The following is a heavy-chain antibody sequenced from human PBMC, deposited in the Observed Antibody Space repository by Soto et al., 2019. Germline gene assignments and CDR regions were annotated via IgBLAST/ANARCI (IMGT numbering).Heavy chain of an antibody. Sequence: ASVKVSCKASGYTFTNYYMHWVRQAPGQGLEWMGWMNPRSGGTKYAQAFQDRVTMTRDTSISTAYMELRRLRSDDTAVYYCARAPSSSSWYVRYYYYYGMDVWGQATTVTVSS. J-gene: IGHJ6*02. CDR1: GYTFTNYY. D-gene: IGHD6-13*01. CDR3: ARAPSSSSWYVRYYYYYGMDV. V-gene: IGHV1-2*02. CDR2: MNPRSGGT.